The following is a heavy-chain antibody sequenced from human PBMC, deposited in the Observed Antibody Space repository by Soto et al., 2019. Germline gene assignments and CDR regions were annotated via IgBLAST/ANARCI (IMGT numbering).Heavy chain of an antibody. D-gene: IGHD3-10*01. V-gene: IGHV4-34*01. CDR1: GGSFSGYY. Sequence: ASETLSLTCAVYGGSFSGYYWSWIRQPPGKGLEWIGEINHSGSTNYNPSLKSRVTISVDTSKNQFSLKLSSVTAADTAVYYCARRRHFYYGSGSYYYYYYGMDVWGQGTTVTVSS. CDR3: ARRRHFYYGSGSYYYYYYGMDV. J-gene: IGHJ6*02. CDR2: INHSGST.